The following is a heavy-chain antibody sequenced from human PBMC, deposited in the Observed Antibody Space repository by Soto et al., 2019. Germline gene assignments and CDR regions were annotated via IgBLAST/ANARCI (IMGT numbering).Heavy chain of an antibody. D-gene: IGHD3-3*01. CDR1: GYTFTSYG. V-gene: IGHV1-18*04. CDR2: ISAYNGNT. J-gene: IGHJ6*02. Sequence: GASVKVSCKASGYTFTSYGISWVRQAPGQGLEWMGWISAYNGNTNYAQKLQGRVTMTTDTSTSTAYMELRSLRSDDTAVYYCAMNYDFWSGYYALDGMDVWGQGTTVTV. CDR3: AMNYDFWSGYYALDGMDV.